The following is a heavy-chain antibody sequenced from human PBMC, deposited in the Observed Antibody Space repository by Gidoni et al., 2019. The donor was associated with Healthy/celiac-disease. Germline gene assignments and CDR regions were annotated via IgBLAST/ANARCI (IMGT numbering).Heavy chain of an antibody. Sequence: QLQLQESGPGLVKPSETLSLTCTVSGVSISSSSYHWGWIRQPPGKGLEWIGSIYYSGSTYYNPSLKSRVTISVDTSKNQFSLKLSSVTAADTAVYYCARPRGSSSWYGYNWFDPWGQGTLVTVSS. CDR3: ARPRGSSSWYGYNWFDP. CDR1: GVSISSSSYH. CDR2: IYYSGST. D-gene: IGHD6-13*01. V-gene: IGHV4-39*01. J-gene: IGHJ5*02.